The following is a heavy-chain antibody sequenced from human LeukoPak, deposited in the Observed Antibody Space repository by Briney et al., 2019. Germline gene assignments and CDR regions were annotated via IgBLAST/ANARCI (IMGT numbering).Heavy chain of an antibody. J-gene: IGHJ4*02. D-gene: IGHD5-18*01. CDR3: ARDLAYSRLDY. V-gene: IGHV3-30-3*01. CDR1: GFTFSSYA. Sequence: GGSLRLSCAASGFTFSSYAMDWVRQAPGKGLEWVAVISYDGSNKYYAHSVKGRFTISRDNSENSLYLQMNSLRVEDTAFYYCARDLAYSRLDYWGQGMLVTVSS. CDR2: ISYDGSNK.